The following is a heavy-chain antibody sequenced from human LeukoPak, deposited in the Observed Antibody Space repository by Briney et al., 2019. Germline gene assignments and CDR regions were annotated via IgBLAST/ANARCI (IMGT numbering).Heavy chain of an antibody. CDR1: GFTLSTYS. V-gene: IGHV3-48*04. CDR3: AREYYDSNSYNYGIDV. CDR2: ISSSSSTI. D-gene: IGHD3-22*01. J-gene: IGHJ6*02. Sequence: GGSLRLSCAASGFTLSTYSMNWVRQAPGKGLEWVSYISSSSSTIYYADSVKGRFSISRDNAKNSLYLQMNSLRAEDTAVYYCAREYYDSNSYNYGIDVWDQGTTVTVSS.